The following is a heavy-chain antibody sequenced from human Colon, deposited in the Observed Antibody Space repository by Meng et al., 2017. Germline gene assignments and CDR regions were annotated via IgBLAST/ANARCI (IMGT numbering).Heavy chain of an antibody. D-gene: IGHD6-19*01. CDR3: ARDLGWAHFDY. J-gene: IGHJ4*02. CDR2: ISYDGSNK. V-gene: IGHV3-30*01. Sequence: GESLKISCAASGFTFSSYAMHWVRQAPGKGLEWVAIISYDGSNKYYADSVKGRFTISRDISKNTLYLQMNSLRAEDTAVYYCARDLGWAHFDYGGQGTLVTVSS. CDR1: GFTFSSYA.